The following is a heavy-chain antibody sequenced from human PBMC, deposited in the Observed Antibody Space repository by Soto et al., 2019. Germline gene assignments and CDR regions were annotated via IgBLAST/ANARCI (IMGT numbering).Heavy chain of an antibody. V-gene: IGHV4-31*03. CDR1: GGSISSGGYY. Sequence: QVQLQESGPGLVKPSQTLSLTCTVSGGSISSGGYYWSWIRQHPGQGLEWIGYIYYSGSTYYNPSLKSRVTISVDTSKNQFSLKLSSVTAADTAVYYCARGHDSSGYSQYYFDYWGQGTLVTVSS. D-gene: IGHD3-22*01. CDR2: IYYSGST. CDR3: ARGHDSSGYSQYYFDY. J-gene: IGHJ4*02.